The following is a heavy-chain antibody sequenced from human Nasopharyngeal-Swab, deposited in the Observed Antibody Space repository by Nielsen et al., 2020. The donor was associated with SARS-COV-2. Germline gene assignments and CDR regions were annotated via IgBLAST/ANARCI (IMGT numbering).Heavy chain of an antibody. CDR3: ARVGTYYYDNSGYYPDY. CDR2: ISAYNGNT. D-gene: IGHD3-22*01. CDR1: SYTFTSSC. Sequence: ASVQVSCKSSSYTFTSSCISWLLQAPRQGLEWMVWISAYNGNTNYAQKLQGRVTITTDTSTSTAYMELRILRSDDTAVYYCARVGTYYYDNSGYYPDYWGQGTLVTVSS. V-gene: IGHV1-18*01. J-gene: IGHJ4*02.